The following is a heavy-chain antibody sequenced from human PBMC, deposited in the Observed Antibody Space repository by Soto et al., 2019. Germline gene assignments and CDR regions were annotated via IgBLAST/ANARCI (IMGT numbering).Heavy chain of an antibody. CDR3: ARHRTYYYGSGSYYFPNWFDP. CDR2: IYYSGST. D-gene: IGHD3-10*01. CDR1: GGSISSSSYY. Sequence: PSETLSLTCTVSGGSISSSSYYRGWIRQPPGKGLEWIGSIYYSGSTYYNPSLKSRVTISVDTSKNQFSLKLSSVTAADTAVYYCARHRTYYYGSGSYYFPNWFDPWGQGTLVTVSS. J-gene: IGHJ5*02. V-gene: IGHV4-39*01.